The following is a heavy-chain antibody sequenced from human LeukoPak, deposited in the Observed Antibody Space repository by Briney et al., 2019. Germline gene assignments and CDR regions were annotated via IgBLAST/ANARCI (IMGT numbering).Heavy chain of an antibody. CDR2: ISSNGGST. V-gene: IGHV3-64*01. D-gene: IGHD6-19*01. CDR1: GFTFSSYA. CDR3: ARVRVRGAVAGSDFDY. J-gene: IGHJ4*02. Sequence: GGSLGLSCAASGFTFSSYAMHWVRQAPGKGLEYVSAISSNGGSTYYANSVKGRFTISRDNSKNTLYLQMGSLRAEDTAVYYCARVRVRGAVAGSDFDYWGQGTLVTVSS.